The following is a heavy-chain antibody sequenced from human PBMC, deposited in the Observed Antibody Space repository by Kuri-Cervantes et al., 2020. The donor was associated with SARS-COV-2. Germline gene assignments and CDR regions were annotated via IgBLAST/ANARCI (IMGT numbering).Heavy chain of an antibody. D-gene: IGHD1-26*01. Sequence: GESLKISCAASGFIFSSYSMNWVRQAPGKGLEWVSSISSSSSYIYYADSVKGRFTISRDNAKNSLYLQMNSLRAEDTAVYYCARGEGPFDYWGQGTLVTVSS. V-gene: IGHV3-21*01. J-gene: IGHJ4*02. CDR3: ARGEGPFDY. CDR2: ISSSSSYI. CDR1: GFIFSSYS.